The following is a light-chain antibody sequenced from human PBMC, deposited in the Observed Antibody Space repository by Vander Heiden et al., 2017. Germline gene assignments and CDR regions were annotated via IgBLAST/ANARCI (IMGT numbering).Light chain of an antibody. CDR1: QSVSSSY. Sequence: DIVLTQSPGTLSLSPGARATLSCRASQSVSSSYLAWYQQKPGQAPRLLIYGASSRATGIPDRFSGSGSGTDFTLTISRLEPEDFAVYYCQQYGTTFGPGTKVDIK. CDR2: GAS. CDR3: QQYGTT. J-gene: IGKJ3*01. V-gene: IGKV3-20*01.